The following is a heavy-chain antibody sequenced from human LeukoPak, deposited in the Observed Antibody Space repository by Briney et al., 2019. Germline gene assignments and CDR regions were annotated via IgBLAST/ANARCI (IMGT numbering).Heavy chain of an antibody. J-gene: IGHJ6*03. Sequence: PSETLSLTCTVSGGSISSYYWSWIRQPPGKGLEWIGRIYTSGSTNYNPSLKSRATMSVDTSKKQFSLKLSSVTAADTAVYYCARGQAIFGAVSYYYYMDVWGKGTTVTVSS. CDR1: GGSISSYY. D-gene: IGHD3-3*01. V-gene: IGHV4-4*07. CDR3: ARGQAIFGAVSYYYYMDV. CDR2: IYTSGST.